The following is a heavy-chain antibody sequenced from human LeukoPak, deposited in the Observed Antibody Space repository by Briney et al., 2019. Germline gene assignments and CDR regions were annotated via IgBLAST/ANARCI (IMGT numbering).Heavy chain of an antibody. Sequence: PGRSLRLSCAASGFTFSSYGMHWVRQAPGKGLEWVAVIWYDGSNKYYADSVKGRFTISRDNSKNTLYLQMNSLRAEDTAVYYCARLGSHDSSLDYWGQGTLVTVSS. CDR3: ARLGSHDSSLDY. J-gene: IGHJ4*02. CDR1: GFTFSSYG. D-gene: IGHD3-22*01. V-gene: IGHV3-33*01. CDR2: IWYDGSNK.